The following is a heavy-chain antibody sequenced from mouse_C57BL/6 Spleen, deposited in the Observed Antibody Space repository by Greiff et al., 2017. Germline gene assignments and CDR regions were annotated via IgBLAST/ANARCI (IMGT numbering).Heavy chain of an antibody. CDR3: ARSYYSNYEFAY. J-gene: IGHJ3*01. CDR1: GYTFTSYW. D-gene: IGHD2-5*01. V-gene: IGHV1-64*01. Sequence: VQLQQPGAELVKPGASVKLSCKASGYTFTSYWMHWVKQRPGQGLEWIGMIHPNSGSTNYNEKFKSKDTLTVDKSSSTAYMQLSSLTSEDSAVYYCARSYYSNYEFAYWGQGTLVTVSA. CDR2: IHPNSGST.